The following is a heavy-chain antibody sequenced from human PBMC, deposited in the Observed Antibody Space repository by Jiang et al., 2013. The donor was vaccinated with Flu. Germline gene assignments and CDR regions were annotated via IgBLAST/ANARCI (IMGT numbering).Heavy chain of an antibody. CDR2: IYWDDDK. D-gene: IGHD6-6*01. Sequence: KPTQTLTLTCTFSGFSLSTSGVGVGWIRQPPGKALEWLALIYWDDDKRYSPSLKSRLTITKDTSKNQVVLTMTNMDPVDTGTYYCAHVSNSWFVAFDIWAKGQWSPSLQ. CDR1: GFSLSTSGVG. V-gene: IGHV2-5*02. J-gene: IGHJ3*02. CDR3: AHVSNSWFVAFDI.